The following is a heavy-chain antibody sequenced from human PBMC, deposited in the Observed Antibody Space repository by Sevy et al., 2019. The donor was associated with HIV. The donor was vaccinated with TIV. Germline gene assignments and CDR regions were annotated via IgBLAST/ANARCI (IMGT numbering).Heavy chain of an antibody. CDR2: ISWDGGST. D-gene: IGHD1-26*01. CDR3: AKDWGRGSYLFDY. CDR1: GFTFDDYA. Sequence: GESLKISCAASGFTFDDYAMHWVRQAPGKGLEGVSLISWDGGSTYYADSVKGRFTISRDNSKNSLYLQMNSLRAEDTALYYCAKDWGRGSYLFDYWGQGTLVTVSS. J-gene: IGHJ4*02. V-gene: IGHV3-43D*03.